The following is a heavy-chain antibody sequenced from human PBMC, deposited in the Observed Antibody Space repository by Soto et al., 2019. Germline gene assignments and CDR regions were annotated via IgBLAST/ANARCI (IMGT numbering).Heavy chain of an antibody. Sequence: SETLSLTCTVSGGSISSSSYYWGWIRQPPGKGLEWIGSIYYSGSTYYNPSLKSRVTISVDTSKNQFSLKLSSVTAADTAVYYCALQGITMIVVAGGFDYWGQGTLVTVSS. D-gene: IGHD3-22*01. V-gene: IGHV4-39*01. J-gene: IGHJ4*02. CDR3: ALQGITMIVVAGGFDY. CDR2: IYYSGST. CDR1: GGSISSSSYY.